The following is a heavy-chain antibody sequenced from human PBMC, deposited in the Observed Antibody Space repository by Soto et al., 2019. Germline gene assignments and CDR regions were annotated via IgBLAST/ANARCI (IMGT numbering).Heavy chain of an antibody. CDR3: ARRTGLLYSD. J-gene: IGHJ4*02. V-gene: IGHV5-51*01. CDR1: GYSFNTYW. CDR2: IYPDDSDI. D-gene: IGHD2-21*01. Sequence: PGESLKISCKGSGYSFNTYWIGWVRQMPGKGLEWMGVIYPDDSDIRYSPSFQGQVTISADKSISTAYLQWSSLKASDSGIYYCARRTGLLYSDWGQGTLVIVSS.